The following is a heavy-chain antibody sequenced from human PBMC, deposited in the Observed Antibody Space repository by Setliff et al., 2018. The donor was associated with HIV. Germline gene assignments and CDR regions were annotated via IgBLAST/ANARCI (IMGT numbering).Heavy chain of an antibody. Sequence: SETLSLTCTVSGGSIKNVNYYWGWVRLSPGKGLEWIGRIYTSGSTNYNPSLKSRVTISVDTSKNQFSLKLNSVTAADTAVYYCARVLGLPYYYMDVWGKGTTVTVSS. CDR3: ARVLGLPYYYMDV. V-gene: IGHV4-61*02. J-gene: IGHJ6*03. CDR2: IYTSGST. CDR1: GGSIKNVNYY. D-gene: IGHD3-16*01.